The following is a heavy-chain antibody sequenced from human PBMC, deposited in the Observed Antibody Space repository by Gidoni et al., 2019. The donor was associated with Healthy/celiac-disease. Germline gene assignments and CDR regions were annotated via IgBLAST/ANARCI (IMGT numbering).Heavy chain of an antibody. CDR3: ARRRDGYNVYAFDI. J-gene: IGHJ3*02. Sequence: QVQLQESGPGLVKPSETLSLTCAVSGYSISSGYYWGWIRQPPGKGLEWIGSIYHSGSTYYNPSLKSRVTISVDTSKNQFSLKLSSVTAADTAVYYCARRRDGYNVYAFDIWGQGTMVTVSS. CDR1: GYSISSGYY. V-gene: IGHV4-38-2*01. D-gene: IGHD5-12*01. CDR2: IYHSGST.